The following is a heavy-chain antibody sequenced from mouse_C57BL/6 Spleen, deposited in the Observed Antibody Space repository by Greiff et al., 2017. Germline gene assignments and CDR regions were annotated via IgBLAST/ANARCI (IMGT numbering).Heavy chain of an antibody. D-gene: IGHD1-1*01. Sequence: VKLMESGAELVMPGASVKLSCKASGYTFTSYWMHWVKQRPGQGLEWIGEIDPSDSYTNYNQKFKGKSTLTVDKSSSTAYMQLSSLTSEDSAVYYCARSTVVAWDYWGQGTSVTVSS. CDR2: IDPSDSYT. CDR3: ARSTVVAWDY. V-gene: IGHV1-69*01. CDR1: GYTFTSYW. J-gene: IGHJ4*01.